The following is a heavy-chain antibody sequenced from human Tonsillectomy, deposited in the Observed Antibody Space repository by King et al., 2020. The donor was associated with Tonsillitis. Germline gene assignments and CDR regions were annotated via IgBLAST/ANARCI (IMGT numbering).Heavy chain of an antibody. Sequence: VQLVESGAEVKKPGASVKVSCKASGNTFTGYYMHWVRQAPGQGLEWMGRINPNSGGTNYAQKFQGRVTMTRDTSISTAYMELSRLRSDDTVVYYCAGSWGVSSSWYFVLWGGGTLVTVSS. J-gene: IGHJ2*01. D-gene: IGHD2-2*01. V-gene: IGHV1-2*05. CDR1: GNTFTGYY. CDR3: AGSWGVSSSWYFVL. CDR2: INPNSGGT.